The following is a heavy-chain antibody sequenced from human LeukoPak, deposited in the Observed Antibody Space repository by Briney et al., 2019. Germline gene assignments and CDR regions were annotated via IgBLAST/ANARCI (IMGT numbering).Heavy chain of an antibody. Sequence: GGSLRLSCAASGFTFSSYEMNWVRQAPGKGLEWVSAISGSGGSTYYADSVKGRFTISRDNSKNTLYLQMNSLRAEDTAVYYCAKDLKMSNLLFDYWGQGTLVTVSS. V-gene: IGHV3-23*01. CDR3: AKDLKMSNLLFDY. CDR1: GFTFSSYE. J-gene: IGHJ4*02. CDR2: ISGSGGST.